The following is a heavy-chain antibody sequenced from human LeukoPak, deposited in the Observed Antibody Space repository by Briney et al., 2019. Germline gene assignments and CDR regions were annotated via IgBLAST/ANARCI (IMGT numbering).Heavy chain of an antibody. J-gene: IGHJ5*02. Sequence: ASVKVSCKASGYTFSGYYMHWVRQAPGQGLEWMGWINPNSGGTNYAQKFQGRVTMTRDTSISTAYMEMSSLRSDDTAVYYCARDGSGRGSWFDPWGQGTLVTVSS. V-gene: IGHV1-2*02. CDR2: INPNSGGT. D-gene: IGHD3-10*01. CDR3: ARDGSGRGSWFDP. CDR1: GYTFSGYY.